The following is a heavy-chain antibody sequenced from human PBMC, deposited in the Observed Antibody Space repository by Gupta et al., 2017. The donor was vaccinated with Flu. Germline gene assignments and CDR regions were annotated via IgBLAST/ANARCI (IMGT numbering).Heavy chain of an antibody. CDR3: VSGDTAKPASRGSDYFDA. CDR2: INSKSSDI. J-gene: IGHJ3*01. Sequence: MNWVRQAPGKGLEWVGWINSKSSDINYAQKLKGRVTVTRDNAKNTVYLQMSSLRAEDTALYYCVSGDTAKPASRGSDYFDAWGQGTMVTVSS. V-gene: IGHV3-21*01. D-gene: IGHD2-2*01.